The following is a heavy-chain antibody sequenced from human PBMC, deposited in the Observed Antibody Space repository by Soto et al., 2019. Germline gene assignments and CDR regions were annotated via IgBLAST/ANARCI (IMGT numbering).Heavy chain of an antibody. Sequence: SQTLSLTCAISWDSVSSNSAAWNWIRQSPSRGLEWLGRTYYRSKWYNDYAVSVKSRITINPDTSKNQFSLQLNSVTPEDTAVYYCARAVRVRGVIILDAFDIWGQGTMVTVSS. V-gene: IGHV6-1*01. CDR2: TYYRSKWYN. CDR1: WDSVSSNSAA. D-gene: IGHD3-10*01. J-gene: IGHJ3*02. CDR3: ARAVRVRGVIILDAFDI.